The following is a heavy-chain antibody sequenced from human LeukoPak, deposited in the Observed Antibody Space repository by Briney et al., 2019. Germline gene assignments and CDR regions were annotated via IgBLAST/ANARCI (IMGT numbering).Heavy chain of an antibody. CDR3: TTETYRRFDY. Sequence: GGSLRLSCAASGFTFSNAWMSWVRQAPGKGLEWVADIKQDGSERYYVDSVKGRFTISRDNAKNSLYLQIDSLRAEDTAVYYCTTETYRRFDYWGQGTLVTVSS. V-gene: IGHV3-7*01. J-gene: IGHJ4*02. CDR2: IKQDGSER. CDR1: GFTFSNAW.